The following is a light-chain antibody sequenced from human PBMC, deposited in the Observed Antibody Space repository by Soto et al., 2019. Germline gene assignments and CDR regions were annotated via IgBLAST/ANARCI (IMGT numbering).Light chain of an antibody. CDR2: GAS. J-gene: IGKJ5*01. CDR1: QTITTY. Sequence: EIVLTQSPATLSLSPGERATLSCRASQTITTYLAWYQQKPGQPPRLLIYGASNRATGIPARFSGSGSGTDFTHTISYLEPEDFAVYYCQQGGNWPLTFGQGTRLEIK. V-gene: IGKV3-11*01. CDR3: QQGGNWPLT.